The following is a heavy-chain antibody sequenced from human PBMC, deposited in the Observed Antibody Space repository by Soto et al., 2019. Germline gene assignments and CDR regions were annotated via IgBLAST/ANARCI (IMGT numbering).Heavy chain of an antibody. CDR2: ISYDGSNK. Sequence: QVQLVESGGGVVQPGRSLRLSCAASGFTFSSYGMHWVSQAPGKGLEWVAVISYDGSNKYYADSVKGRFTISRDNSMNTLYLQVNSLRAEDTAVYYCAKDLEARYSSGWDWGQGTLVTVSS. CDR3: AKDLEARYSSGWD. V-gene: IGHV3-30*18. D-gene: IGHD6-19*01. CDR1: GFTFSSYG. J-gene: IGHJ4*02.